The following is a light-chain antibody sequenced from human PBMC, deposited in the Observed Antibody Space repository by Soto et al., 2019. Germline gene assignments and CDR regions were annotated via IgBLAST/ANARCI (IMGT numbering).Light chain of an antibody. CDR3: AAWDDSLNGVV. CDR1: SSNIGSNA. V-gene: IGLV1-44*01. Sequence: QSVLTQPPSAYGTPGQRVTISCSGSSSNIGSNAVNWYQQLAGTAPKFLIYTNNQRPSGVPDRFSGSKSGTSASLAISGLQSLDEADYYCAAWDDSLNGVVFGGGTKLTVL. J-gene: IGLJ2*01. CDR2: TNN.